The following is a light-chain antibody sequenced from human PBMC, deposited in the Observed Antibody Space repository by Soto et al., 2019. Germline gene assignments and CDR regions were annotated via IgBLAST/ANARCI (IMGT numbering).Light chain of an antibody. Sequence: DIQMTQSPSPLSASVGDRVTITCRSSQSISSYVNWYQQKPGIAPRLLIFAASNLQTGVPSRFSGSGSGTDFTLTISSLQPEYFGTYFCQHTYSTPFTFGPGTKVDI. CDR3: QHTYSTPFT. CDR2: AAS. J-gene: IGKJ3*01. CDR1: QSISSY. V-gene: IGKV1-39*01.